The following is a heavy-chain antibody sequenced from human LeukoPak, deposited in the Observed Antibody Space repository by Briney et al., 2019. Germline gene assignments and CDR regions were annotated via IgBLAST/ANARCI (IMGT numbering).Heavy chain of an antibody. D-gene: IGHD3-22*01. V-gene: IGHV1-18*01. Sequence: ASVKVSCKASGYTFTSYGISWVRQAPGQGLEWMGWISAYNGNTNYAQKLQGRVTMTTDTSTSTAYMELRSLRSDDTAVYYCARRGVNYDSSGYYYPDYWGQGTLVTVSS. J-gene: IGHJ4*02. CDR1: GYTFTSYG. CDR2: ISAYNGNT. CDR3: ARRGVNYDSSGYYYPDY.